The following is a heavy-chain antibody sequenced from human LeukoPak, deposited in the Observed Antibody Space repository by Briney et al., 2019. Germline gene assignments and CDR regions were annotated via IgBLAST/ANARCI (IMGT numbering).Heavy chain of an antibody. V-gene: IGHV4-59*01. CDR1: AGFLSSYY. CDR2: IYYIGST. J-gene: IGHJ4*02. CDR3: ARGVPEYYDFWSGYFYYFDY. Sequence: NPSQTLSLTCTVSAGFLSSYYSSWIRQPPRKGPEWIGYIYYIGSTNYNTYLKSQVTISEDPSKDQFSLKLTSVTAADTGVYYCARGVPEYYDFWSGYFYYFDYGGQGTLGTVS. D-gene: IGHD3-3*01.